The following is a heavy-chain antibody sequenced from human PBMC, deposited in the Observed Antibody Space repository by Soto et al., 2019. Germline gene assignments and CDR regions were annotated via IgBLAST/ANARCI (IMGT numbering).Heavy chain of an antibody. CDR1: GYTFTSYA. Sequence: ASVKVSCKASGYTFTSYAIYWVRQAPGQRLEWMGWINAGNGNTRYSQKFQDRVTITRDTSASTVYMELSSLRSEDTAVYYCARDRYSSSWYVGAFDYWGQGTLVTVSS. V-gene: IGHV1-3*01. CDR3: ARDRYSSSWYVGAFDY. CDR2: INAGNGNT. D-gene: IGHD6-13*01. J-gene: IGHJ4*02.